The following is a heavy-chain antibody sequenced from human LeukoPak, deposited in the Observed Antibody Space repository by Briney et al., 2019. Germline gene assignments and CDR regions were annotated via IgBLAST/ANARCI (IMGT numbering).Heavy chain of an antibody. V-gene: IGHV3-43D*03. Sequence: GGSLRLSCAASGFTFDDYAMHWVRQAPGKGLEWVSLISWDGGSTYYADSVKGRFTISRDNSKNSLYLQMNSLRAEDTALYYCAKDMAAYYYASGNVDYWGQGTLVTVSS. J-gene: IGHJ4*02. D-gene: IGHD3-10*01. CDR3: AKDMAAYYYASGNVDY. CDR1: GFTFDDYA. CDR2: ISWDGGST.